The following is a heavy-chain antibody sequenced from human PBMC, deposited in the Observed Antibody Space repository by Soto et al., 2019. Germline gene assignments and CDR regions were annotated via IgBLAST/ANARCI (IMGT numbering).Heavy chain of an antibody. CDR2: IYSDFGTSYT. CDR1: GFTVSR. J-gene: IGHJ4*02. Sequence: GGSLRLSCAASGFTVSRMSWIRQAPGKGLDWVSVIYSDFGTSYTDYAAPVKGRFIISRDDAENTLYLQMNNLKTEDTAVYYCTTEPGYVGYNGAFLYWGQGTLVTVSS. CDR3: TTEPGYVGYNGAFLY. V-gene: IGHV3-15*01. D-gene: IGHD6-25*01.